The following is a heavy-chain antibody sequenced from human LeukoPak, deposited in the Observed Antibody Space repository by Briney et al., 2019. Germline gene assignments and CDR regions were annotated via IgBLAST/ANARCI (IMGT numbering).Heavy chain of an antibody. CDR1: GGTFSSYA. D-gene: IGHD2-21*02. J-gene: IGHJ6*03. CDR2: IIPIFGTA. CDR3: ASMGGGDPTRNYYYYMDV. Sequence: SVKVSCKASGGTFSSYAISWVRQAPGQGLEWMGGIIPIFGTANYAQKFQGRVTITADKSTSTAYMELSSLRSEDTAVYYCASMGGGDPTRNYYYYMDVWGKGTTVTVSS. V-gene: IGHV1-69*06.